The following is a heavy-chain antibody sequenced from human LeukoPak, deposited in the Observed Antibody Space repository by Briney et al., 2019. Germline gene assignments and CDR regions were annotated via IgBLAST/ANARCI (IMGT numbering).Heavy chain of an antibody. D-gene: IGHD3-3*01. CDR2: INHSGST. Sequence: SETLSLTCAVYGGSFSGYYWSWIRQPPGKGLEWIGEINHSGSTNYNPSLKGRVTISVDTSKNQFSLKLSSVTAADTAVYYCARGFYYDFWSGYPTSLDYWGQGTLVTVSP. CDR3: ARGFYYDFWSGYPTSLDY. J-gene: IGHJ4*02. CDR1: GGSFSGYY. V-gene: IGHV4-34*01.